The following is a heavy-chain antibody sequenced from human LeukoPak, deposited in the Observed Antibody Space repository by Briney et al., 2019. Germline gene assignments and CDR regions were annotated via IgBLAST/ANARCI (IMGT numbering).Heavy chain of an antibody. CDR1: GGSISSYY. V-gene: IGHV4-59*01. J-gene: IGHJ6*03. Sequence: SETLSLTCTVSGGSISSYYWRWLRQPPGKGRVWIGYIYYSGSTNYNPSFKSRVTISVDTSKNQFSLKLSSVTAADTAVYFCASRREWLTPGYYYYYMDVWGKGTTVTVSS. CDR3: ASRREWLTPGYYYYYMDV. D-gene: IGHD3-3*01. CDR2: IYYSGST.